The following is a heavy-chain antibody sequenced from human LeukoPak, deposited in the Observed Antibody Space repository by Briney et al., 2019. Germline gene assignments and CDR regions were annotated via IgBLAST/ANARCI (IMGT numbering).Heavy chain of an antibody. CDR3: ASTTVSTRGFDY. CDR1: GYTFTSYD. CDR2: MNPNSGNT. J-gene: IGHJ4*02. V-gene: IGHV1-8*01. Sequence: ASVKVSCKASGYTFTSYDINWVRQATGQGLEWMGWMNPNSGNTGYAQKFQGRVTMIRNTSISTAYMELSSLRSEDTAVYYCASTTVSTRGFDYWGQGTLVTVSS. D-gene: IGHD4-17*01.